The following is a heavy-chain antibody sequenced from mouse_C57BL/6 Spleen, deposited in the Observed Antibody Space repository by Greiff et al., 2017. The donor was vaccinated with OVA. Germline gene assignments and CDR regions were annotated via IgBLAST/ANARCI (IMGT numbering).Heavy chain of an antibody. D-gene: IGHD1-1*01. CDR3: TREYYGSSYGFAY. J-gene: IGHJ3*01. CDR2: IYPGNSDT. V-gene: IGHV1-5*01. Sequence: EVQVVESGTVLARPGASVKMSCKTSGYTFTSYWMHWVKQRPGQGLEWIGAIYPGNSDTSYNQKFKGKAKLTAVTSASTAYMELSSLTNEDSAVYYCTREYYGSSYGFAYWGQGTLVTVSA. CDR1: GYTFTSYW.